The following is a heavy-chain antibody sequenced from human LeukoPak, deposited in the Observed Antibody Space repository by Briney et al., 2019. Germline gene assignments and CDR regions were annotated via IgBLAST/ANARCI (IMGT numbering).Heavy chain of an antibody. V-gene: IGHV3-11*04. CDR3: ARGKLREEVY. Sequence: GGSLRLSCAASGLSVSDQYMYWIRQAPGKGLEWVSYISSGGSTIYYADSVKGRFTISRDNAKNSLYLQMNSLRDEDTAVYYCARGKLREEVYWGQGTLVTVSS. D-gene: IGHD4-17*01. J-gene: IGHJ4*02. CDR2: ISSGGSTI. CDR1: GLSVSDQY.